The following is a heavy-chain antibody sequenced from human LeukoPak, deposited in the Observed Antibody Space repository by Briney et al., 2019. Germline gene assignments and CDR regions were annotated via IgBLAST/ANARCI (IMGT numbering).Heavy chain of an antibody. Sequence: SETLSLTCAVYGGSFSGYYWSWIRQPPGKGLEWIGEINHSGSTNYNPSLKSRVTISVDTSKNQFSLKLSSVTAADTAVYYCATEPVDTAMVRDYYFDYWGQGTLVTVSS. CDR3: ATEPVDTAMVRDYYFDY. CDR1: GGSFSGYY. D-gene: IGHD5-18*01. CDR2: INHSGST. V-gene: IGHV4-34*01. J-gene: IGHJ4*02.